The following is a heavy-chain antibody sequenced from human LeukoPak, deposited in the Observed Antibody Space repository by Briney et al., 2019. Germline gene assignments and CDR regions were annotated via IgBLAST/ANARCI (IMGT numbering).Heavy chain of an antibody. CDR1: GFTFSTYA. CDR3: AYGDYDC. CDR2: ISGSGGST. D-gene: IGHD4-17*01. V-gene: IGHV3-23*01. Sequence: PGGSLRLSCAASGFTFSTYAMNRVRQAPGKGLEWVSTISGSGGSTYYADSVKGRFTISRDNSKNTLYLQMNSLRAEDTAVYYCAYGDYDCWGQGTLVTVSS. J-gene: IGHJ4*02.